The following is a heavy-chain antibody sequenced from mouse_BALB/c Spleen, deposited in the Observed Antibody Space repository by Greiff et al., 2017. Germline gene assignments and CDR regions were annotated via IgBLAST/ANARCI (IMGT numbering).Heavy chain of an antibody. J-gene: IGHJ2*01. V-gene: IGHV7-3*02. Sequence: DVKLVESGGGLVQPGGSLRLSCATSGFTFTDYYMSWVRQPPGKALEWLGFIRNKANGYTTEYSASVKGRFTISRDNSQSILYLQMNTLRAEDSATYYCARDRFPFDYWGQGTTLTVSS. CDR1: GFTFTDYY. CDR2: IRNKANGYTT. CDR3: ARDRFPFDY.